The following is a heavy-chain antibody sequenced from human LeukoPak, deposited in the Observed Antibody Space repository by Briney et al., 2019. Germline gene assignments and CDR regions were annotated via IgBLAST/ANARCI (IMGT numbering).Heavy chain of an antibody. CDR2: ISYSARS. J-gene: IGHJ4*02. V-gene: IGHV4-59*02. Sequence: SETLSLTCTVSGGSVSGYYWSWMRQPPGKGLEWIGYISYSARSNYNASLKSRATMSVDTSKNQFSLKLSSVTAADTAVYYCARVFANHYFDYWGQGTLVTVSS. CDR3: ARVFANHYFDY. CDR1: GGSVSGYY.